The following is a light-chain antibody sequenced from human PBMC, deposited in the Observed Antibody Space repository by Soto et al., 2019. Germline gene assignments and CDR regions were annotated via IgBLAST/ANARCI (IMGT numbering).Light chain of an antibody. Sequence: EIVVTQSPGTLSLSPGERATLSCSASQSVSSSYLAWYQQKPGQTPRLLIYGASNRATGIPDRFSGSGSGTDFTLTISRLEPEDFAVYYCLQYDTSPFTFGPGTKVDVK. V-gene: IGKV3-20*01. J-gene: IGKJ3*01. CDR2: GAS. CDR3: LQYDTSPFT. CDR1: QSVSSSY.